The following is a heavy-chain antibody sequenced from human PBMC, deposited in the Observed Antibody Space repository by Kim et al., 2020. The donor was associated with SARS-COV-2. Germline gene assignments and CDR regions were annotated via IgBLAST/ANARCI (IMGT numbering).Heavy chain of an antibody. CDR3: ARGVRGYSYGYWLTAQTEMGNYYYYGMDV. V-gene: IGHV7-4-1*02. D-gene: IGHD5-18*01. Sequence: ASVKVSCKASGYTFTSYAMNWVRQAPGQGLEWMGWINTNTGNPTYAQGFTGRFVFSLDTSVSTAYLQISSLKAEDTAVYYCARGVRGYSYGYWLTAQTEMGNYYYYGMDVWGQGTTVTVSS. CDR1: GYTFTSYA. CDR2: INTNTGNP. J-gene: IGHJ6*02.